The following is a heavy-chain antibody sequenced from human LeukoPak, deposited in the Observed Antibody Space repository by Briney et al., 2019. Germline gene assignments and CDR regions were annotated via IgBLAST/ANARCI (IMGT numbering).Heavy chain of an antibody. J-gene: IGHJ4*01. V-gene: IGHV3-53*01. D-gene: IGHD5-12*01. CDR3: AKAIRPTRLDY. CDR1: QFSVSTSY. CDR2: MYSGGSS. Sequence: GGSLRLSCAASQFSVSTSYMSWVRQAPGKGLEWVSVMYSGGSSYNADSVKGRFTISRDNSKNTLYLQMDSLRVEDTAVYYCAKAIRPTRLDYWGHGTLVTVSS.